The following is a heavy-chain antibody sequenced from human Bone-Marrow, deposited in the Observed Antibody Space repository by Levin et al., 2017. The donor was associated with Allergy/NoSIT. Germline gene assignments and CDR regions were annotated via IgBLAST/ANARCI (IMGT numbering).Heavy chain of an antibody. J-gene: IGHJ6*02. V-gene: IGHV3-48*04. CDR1: GFTFSSYS. Sequence: GESLKISCAASGFTFSSYSMNWVRQAPGKGLEWVSYISSSSSTIYYADSVKGRFTISRDNAKNSLYLQMNSLRAEDTAVYYCARDQRGLWLGAVHYYYYGMDVWGQGTTVTVSS. CDR2: ISSSSSTI. CDR3: ARDQRGLWLGAVHYYYYGMDV. D-gene: IGHD3-10*01.